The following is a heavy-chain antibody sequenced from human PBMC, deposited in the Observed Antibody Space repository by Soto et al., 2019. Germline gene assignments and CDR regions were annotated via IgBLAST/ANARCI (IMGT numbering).Heavy chain of an antibody. CDR2: IYYSGST. J-gene: IGHJ4*02. D-gene: IGHD3-22*01. CDR3: ARERVGTYYYDSSGYYSMVLSRRYFDY. CDR1: GGSISSYY. Sequence: SETLSLTCTVSGGSISSYYWSWIRQPPGKGLEWIGYIYYSGSTNYNPSLKSRVTISVDTSKNQFSLKLSSVTAADTAVYYCARERVGTYYYDSSGYYSMVLSRRYFDYWGQGTLVTVSS. V-gene: IGHV4-59*01.